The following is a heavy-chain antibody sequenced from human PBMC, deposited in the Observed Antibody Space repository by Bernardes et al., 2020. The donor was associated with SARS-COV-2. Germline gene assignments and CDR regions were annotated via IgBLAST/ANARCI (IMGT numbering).Heavy chain of an antibody. D-gene: IGHD3-16*01. J-gene: IGHJ4*02. CDR2: MRSTGYA. V-gene: IGHV4-59*08. CDR1: GDSITNNH. Sequence: ETLSLTCTVSGDSITNNHWAWIRQPPGTGLEWIAYMRSTGYANYNPSLKSRVTISMDTSKNQFSLKVNSVTTADSAVYYCARQQGGRLLFDNWGQGTLLTVSP. CDR3: ARQQGGRLLFDN.